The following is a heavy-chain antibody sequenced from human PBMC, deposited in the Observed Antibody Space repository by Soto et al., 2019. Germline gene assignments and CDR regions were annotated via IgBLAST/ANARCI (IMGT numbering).Heavy chain of an antibody. V-gene: IGHV1-69*01. Sequence: QVQLVQSGAEVKKPGSSVKVSCKASGGTFSSYAISWVRQAPGQGLEWMGGIIPIFGTANYAQKFQGRGTITADESTSTAYMELSSLRSEDTAVYYCARGPYCGGDCFPPLYYWCQGSMVTVSS. CDR2: IIPIFGTA. CDR1: GGTFSSYA. J-gene: IGHJ4*02. CDR3: ARGPYCGGDCFPPLYY. D-gene: IGHD2-21*02.